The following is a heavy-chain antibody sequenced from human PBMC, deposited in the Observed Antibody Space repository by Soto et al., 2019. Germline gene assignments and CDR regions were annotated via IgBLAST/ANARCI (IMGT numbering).Heavy chain of an antibody. CDR2: ISTSSYI. D-gene: IGHD6-13*01. J-gene: IGHJ6*02. Sequence: GGSLRLSCAASGFTFSSYSLHWVRQAPGKGLEWVSSISTSSYIYYADSVKGRFTISRDNAKNSLYLQMNSLRAEDTAVYYCARGSSSWYGMDVWGQGTTVTVSS. CDR1: GFTFSSYS. CDR3: ARGSSSWYGMDV. V-gene: IGHV3-21*01.